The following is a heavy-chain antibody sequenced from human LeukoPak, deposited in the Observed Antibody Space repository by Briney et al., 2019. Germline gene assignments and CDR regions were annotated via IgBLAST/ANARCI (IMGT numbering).Heavy chain of an antibody. Sequence: SSVKVSCKASGGTFSSYAISWVRQAPGQGLEWMGRIIPIFGTANYAQRFQGRVTITTDESTSTAYMELSSLRSEDTAVYNCARVRVGATGDFDYWGQGTLVTVSS. V-gene: IGHV1-69*05. CDR2: IIPIFGTA. J-gene: IGHJ4*01. D-gene: IGHD1-26*01. CDR3: ARVRVGATGDFDY. CDR1: GGTFSSYA.